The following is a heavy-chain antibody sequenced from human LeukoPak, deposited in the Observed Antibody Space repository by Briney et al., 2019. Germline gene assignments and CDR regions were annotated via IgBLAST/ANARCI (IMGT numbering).Heavy chain of an antibody. V-gene: IGHV4-34*01. CDR3: ARSELLFDY. CDR2: INHSGST. Sequence: SETLSLTCAVYGGSFSGYYWSWIRQAPGKGLEWIGEINHSGSTNYNPSLKSRVTISVDTSKNQFSLKLSSVTAADTAVYYCARSELLFDYWGQGTLVTVSS. D-gene: IGHD1-26*01. CDR1: GGSFSGYY. J-gene: IGHJ4*02.